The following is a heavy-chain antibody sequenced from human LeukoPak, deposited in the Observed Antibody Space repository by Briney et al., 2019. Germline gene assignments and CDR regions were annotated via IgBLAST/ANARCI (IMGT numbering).Heavy chain of an antibody. V-gene: IGHV4-59*08. CDR1: GGSIGTYY. CDR2: IYVTGT. CDR3: ARHIGGVIEDMDV. Sequence: SETLSLTCTVSGGSIGTYYWSWVRQSPGTGLEWIGYIYVTGTRYNPYLQSRVTISVDRSGNQFFLKMTSVTAADTAVYYCARHIGGVIEDMDVWGRGTKVTVSS. J-gene: IGHJ6*03. D-gene: IGHD3-16*02.